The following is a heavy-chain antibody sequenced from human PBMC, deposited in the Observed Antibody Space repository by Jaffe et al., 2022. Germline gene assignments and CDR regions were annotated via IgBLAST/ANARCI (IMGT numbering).Heavy chain of an antibody. J-gene: IGHJ4*02. Sequence: QVQLQQWGAGLLKPSETLSLTCAVYGGSFSGYYWSWIRQPPGKGLEWIGEINHSGSTNYNPSLKSRVTISVDTSKNQFSLKLSSVTAADTAVYYCARVGYCSGGSCYSLSPFDYWGQGTLVTVSS. V-gene: IGHV4-34*01. CDR3: ARVGYCSGGSCYSLSPFDY. D-gene: IGHD2-15*01. CDR1: GGSFSGYY. CDR2: INHSGST.